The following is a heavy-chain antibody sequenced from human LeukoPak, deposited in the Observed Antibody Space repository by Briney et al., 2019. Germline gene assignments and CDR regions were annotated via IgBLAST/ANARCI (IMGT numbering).Heavy chain of an antibody. CDR2: IHYSGST. CDR1: GGSITSSSYY. D-gene: IGHD3-16*01. Sequence: PSETLSLTCTVSGGSITSSSYYWGWVRQPPGKWLEWLGSIHYSGSTYYNPSLKSRVTISVDTSKNQFSLKLSSVTAADRAVYSCTRDSANFRGVMPPFDHWGQGTLVTVSA. V-gene: IGHV4-39*07. J-gene: IGHJ4*02. CDR3: TRDSANFRGVMPPFDH.